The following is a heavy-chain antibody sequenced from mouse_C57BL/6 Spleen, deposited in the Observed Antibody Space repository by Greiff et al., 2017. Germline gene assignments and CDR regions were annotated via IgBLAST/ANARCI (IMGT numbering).Heavy chain of an antibody. V-gene: IGHV1-50*01. CDR3: ARSLGSSPLAMDY. Sequence: QVQLQQSGAELVKPGASVKLSCKASGYTFTSYWMQWVKQRPGQGLEWIGEIDPSDSYTNYNQKFKGKATLPVDTSSSTAYMQLSSLTSEDSAVYYCARSLGSSPLAMDYWGQGTSVTVSS. CDR2: IDPSDSYT. D-gene: IGHD1-1*01. CDR1: GYTFTSYW. J-gene: IGHJ4*01.